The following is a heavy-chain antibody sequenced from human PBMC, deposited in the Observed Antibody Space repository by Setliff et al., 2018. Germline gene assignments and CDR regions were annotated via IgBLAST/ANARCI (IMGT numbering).Heavy chain of an antibody. D-gene: IGHD6-19*01. J-gene: IGHJ6*03. CDR3: AREQWLDPPGYYYMDV. Sequence: KPSETLSLTCTVSGYSISSGYIWGWIRQPAGKGLEWIGRMYTSGSTNYNPSLKSRVTMSIDTSKNQFSLKLNSVTAADMAVYYCAREQWLDPPGYYYMDVWAKGTTVTVSS. CDR1: GYSISSGY. V-gene: IGHV4-4*07. CDR2: MYTSGST.